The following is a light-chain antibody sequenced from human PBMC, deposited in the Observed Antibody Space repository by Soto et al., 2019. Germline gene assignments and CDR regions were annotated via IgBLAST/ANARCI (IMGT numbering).Light chain of an antibody. J-gene: IGKJ1*01. V-gene: IGKV1-12*01. CDR1: QDINSR. Sequence: DIQMTQSPSSVSASVGDTVTITCRASQDINSRLAWFQQQPGRPPKYVIQAATMLQSGFPSRFAGSGSGRDFTLTIHTLQPGDSATYYSLQVVNFPRTFGQGTKVDIK. CDR2: AAT. CDR3: LQVVNFPRT.